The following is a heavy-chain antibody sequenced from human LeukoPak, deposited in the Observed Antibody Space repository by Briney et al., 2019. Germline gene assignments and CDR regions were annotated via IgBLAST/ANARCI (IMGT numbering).Heavy chain of an antibody. D-gene: IGHD2-2*03. V-gene: IGHV1-2*06. CDR1: GYTFTGYY. Sequence: ASVKVSCKASGYTFTGYYMHLVRQALGQGLEWMGRINPNSGGTNYAQKFQGRVTMTRDTSISTAYMELSRLRSDDTAVYYCARMDIVVVPADYWGQGTLVTVSS. J-gene: IGHJ4*02. CDR3: ARMDIVVVPADY. CDR2: INPNSGGT.